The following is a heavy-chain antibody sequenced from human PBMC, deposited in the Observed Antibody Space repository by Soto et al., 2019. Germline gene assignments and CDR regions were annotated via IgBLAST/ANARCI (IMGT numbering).Heavy chain of an antibody. J-gene: IGHJ4*02. V-gene: IGHV1-18*01. D-gene: IGHD3-22*01. CDR1: GYTFTSYD. CDR2: ISAYNGNT. CDR3: ARVGSIVVVTTFDY. Sequence: ASVKVSCKASGYTFTSYDINWVRQAPGQGLEWMGWISAYNGNTNYAQKPQGRVTMTTDTSTSTAYMELRSLRSDDTAVYYCARVGSIVVVTTFDYWGQGTLVTVSS.